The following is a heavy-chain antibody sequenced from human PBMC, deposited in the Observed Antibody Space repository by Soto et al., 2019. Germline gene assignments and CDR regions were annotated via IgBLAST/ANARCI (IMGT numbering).Heavy chain of an antibody. CDR1: GFTFSSYG. CDR2: ISYDGRNK. CDR3: ARRGWDAFDI. Sequence: QVQLVESGGGVVQPGRSLRLSCAASGFTFSSYGMHWVRQAPGKGLEWVAVISYDGRNKYYADSVKGRFTISRDNSKNTLYLQRNSLRAEDTAVYYCARRGWDAFDIWGQGTMVTVSS. J-gene: IGHJ3*02. V-gene: IGHV3-30*03.